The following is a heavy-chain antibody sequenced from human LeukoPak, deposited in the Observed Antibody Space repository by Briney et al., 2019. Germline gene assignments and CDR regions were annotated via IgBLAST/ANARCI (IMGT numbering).Heavy chain of an antibody. Sequence: SETLSLTCTVSGGSISSSSYYWGWIRQPPGKGLEWIGTIYYSGSTYYNPSLKSRVTISVDTSKNQFSLKVSSVTAADTAGSYCARHPTRGYYDSRMDRVDYWGQGTLVTVSS. CDR1: GGSISSSSYY. J-gene: IGHJ4*02. CDR3: ARHPTRGYYDSRMDRVDY. D-gene: IGHD3-22*01. V-gene: IGHV4-39*01. CDR2: IYYSGST.